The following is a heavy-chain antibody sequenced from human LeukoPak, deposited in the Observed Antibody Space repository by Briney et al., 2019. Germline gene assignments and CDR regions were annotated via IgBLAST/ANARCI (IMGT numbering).Heavy chain of an antibody. CDR3: ARITDYYYDSSGPNIFDY. Sequence: QAGGSLRLSCAASEFTFTNYWMSWVLQAPGKGLELLANIKQDRSEKYYVDSVKGRFTISRDNAKNSLYLQMNSLRAEDTALYYCARITDYYYDSSGPNIFDYWGQGTLVTVSS. V-gene: IGHV3-7*03. D-gene: IGHD3-22*01. CDR2: IKQDRSEK. J-gene: IGHJ4*02. CDR1: EFTFTNYW.